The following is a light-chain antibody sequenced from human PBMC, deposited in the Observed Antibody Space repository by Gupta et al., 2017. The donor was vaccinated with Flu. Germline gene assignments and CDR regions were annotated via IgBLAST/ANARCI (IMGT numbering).Light chain of an antibody. CDR1: SHV. Sequence: SHVTSSYQQTPGQAPRTRNYSTLTNSANTRWPGVPDRFSGSILGGKATLTITEAQADDESDYYCVLHRGDGIWVFGGGTKLTVL. CDR2: STLTNSAN. J-gene: IGLJ3*02. V-gene: IGLV8-61*01. CDR3: VLHRGDGIWV.